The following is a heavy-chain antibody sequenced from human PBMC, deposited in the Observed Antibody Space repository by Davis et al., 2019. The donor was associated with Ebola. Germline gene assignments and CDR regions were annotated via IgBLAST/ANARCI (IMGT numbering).Heavy chain of an antibody. D-gene: IGHD6-13*01. Sequence: SETLSLTCTVSGGSISSYYWSWIRQPPGKGLEWIGYIYYSGGTNYNPSLKSRVTISVDTSKNQFSLKLSSVTAADTAVYYCARGKGAAGSNWFDPWGQGTLVTVSS. CDR1: GGSISSYY. V-gene: IGHV4-59*01. CDR3: ARGKGAAGSNWFDP. J-gene: IGHJ5*02. CDR2: IYYSGGT.